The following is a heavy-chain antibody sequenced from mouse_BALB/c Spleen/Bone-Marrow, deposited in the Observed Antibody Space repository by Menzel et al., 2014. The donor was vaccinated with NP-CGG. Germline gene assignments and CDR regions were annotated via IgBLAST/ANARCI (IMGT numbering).Heavy chain of an antibody. J-gene: IGHJ3*01. CDR2: IWAGGST. Sequence: VQVVESGPGLVAPSQSLSITCTVSGFSLTSYGVHWVRQPPGKGLEWLGAIWAGGSTNYNSALMSRLSITKDNSESQVFLEMDSLQTDDTAMYYCARVFTTATWGFAYWGQGTLVTVSA. CDR3: ARVFTTATWGFAY. D-gene: IGHD1-2*01. V-gene: IGHV2-9*02. CDR1: GFSLTSYG.